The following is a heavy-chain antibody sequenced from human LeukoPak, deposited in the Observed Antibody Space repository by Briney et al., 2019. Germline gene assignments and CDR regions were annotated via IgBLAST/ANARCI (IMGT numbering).Heavy chain of an antibody. CDR3: ARGGLRGYSYGQRFDY. Sequence: SETLSLTCNVSGDSISSYYWGWIRQPPGKGLDWIGYIYYSGSTNYNPSLKSRVTVSVDTSKNQFSPKLSSVTAADTAVYYCARGGLRGYSYGQRFDYWGQGILVTVSS. CDR2: IYYSGST. D-gene: IGHD5-18*01. J-gene: IGHJ4*02. V-gene: IGHV4-59*01. CDR1: GDSISSYY.